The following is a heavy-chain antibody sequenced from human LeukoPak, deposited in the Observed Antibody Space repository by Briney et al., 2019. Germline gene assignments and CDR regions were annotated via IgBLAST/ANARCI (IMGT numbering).Heavy chain of an antibody. CDR2: INPNSGGT. D-gene: IGHD4-17*01. V-gene: IGHV1-2*02. J-gene: IGHJ4*02. CDR1: GYTFTGYY. CDR3: ARYDYGDYLGFDY. Sequence: GASVKVSCKASGYTFTGYYMHWVRQAPGQGLEWMGWINPNSGGTSYAQKFQGRVTMTRDTSISTAYMELSRLRSDDTAVYYCARYDYGDYLGFDYWGQGTLVTVSS.